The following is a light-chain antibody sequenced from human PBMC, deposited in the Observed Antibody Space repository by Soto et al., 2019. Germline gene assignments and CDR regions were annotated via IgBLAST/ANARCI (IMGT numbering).Light chain of an antibody. J-gene: IGKJ4*01. CDR3: HQRRQWPLT. Sequence: EIVLTQSPGTLSLSPGERATLSCRASQNIGSLLGRYQQKPGRAPRLLISDVSNRATGIPARFSGSGSGTDFTLTISSLESEDFAVYYCHQRRQWPLTFGGGTKVDIK. CDR2: DVS. V-gene: IGKV3-11*01. CDR1: QNIGSL.